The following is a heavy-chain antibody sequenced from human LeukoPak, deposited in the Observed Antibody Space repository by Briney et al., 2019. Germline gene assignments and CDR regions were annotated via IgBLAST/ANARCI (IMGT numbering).Heavy chain of an antibody. J-gene: IGHJ3*02. V-gene: IGHV1-18*01. CDR3: ARDQLGGSGWYFGDAFDI. Sequence: GASVKVSCKASGYTFTSYGISWVPQAPGQGLEWMGWISAYNGNTNYAQKLQGRVTMTTDTSTSTAYMELRSLRSDDTAVYYCARDQLGGSGWYFGDAFDIWGQGTMVTVSS. CDR1: GYTFTSYG. CDR2: ISAYNGNT. D-gene: IGHD6-19*01.